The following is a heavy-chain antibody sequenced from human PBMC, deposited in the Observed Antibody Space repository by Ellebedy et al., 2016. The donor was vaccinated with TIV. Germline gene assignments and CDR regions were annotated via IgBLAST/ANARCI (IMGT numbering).Heavy chain of an antibody. CDR1: GFTVTAKY. V-gene: IGHV3-66*01. D-gene: IGHD3-10*01. CDR2: ISTDGNT. Sequence: GESLKISCAASGFTVTAKYISWVRQAPGKGLEWVSIISTDGNTYYADSVKGRFTISRDNSENSLYLQMNSLRAEDTAVYYCAREGGSYTHYFDYWGQGTLVTVSS. CDR3: AREGGSYTHYFDY. J-gene: IGHJ4*02.